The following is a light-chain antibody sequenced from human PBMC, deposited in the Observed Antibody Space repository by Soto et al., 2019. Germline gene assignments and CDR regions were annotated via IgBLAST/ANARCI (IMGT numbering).Light chain of an antibody. CDR1: QSVNSNF. CDR2: GSS. Sequence: EIVLTQSPGTLSLSPGERATLSCRTSQSVNSNFLAWYQQKPGQAPRLLVYGSSTRAAGVPDRFSGSGSGTDFTLTISRLEPEDFAVYYCQQYCRSPLLYTFGQGTKL. V-gene: IGKV3-20*01. J-gene: IGKJ2*01. CDR3: QQYCRSPLLYT.